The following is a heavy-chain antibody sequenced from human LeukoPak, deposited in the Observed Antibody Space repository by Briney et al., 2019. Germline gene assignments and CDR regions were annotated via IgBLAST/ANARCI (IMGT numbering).Heavy chain of an antibody. V-gene: IGHV4-34*01. CDR1: GGSFSGYY. CDR3: ARGAIRWVVVPAAQTNWFDP. D-gene: IGHD2-2*01. CDR2: INHSGST. Sequence: SETLSLTXAVYGGSFSGYYWSWIRQPPGKGLEWIGEINHSGSTNYNPSLKSRVTISVDTSKNQFSLKLSSVTAAETAVYYCARGAIRWVVVPAAQTNWFDPWGQGTLVTVSS. J-gene: IGHJ5*02.